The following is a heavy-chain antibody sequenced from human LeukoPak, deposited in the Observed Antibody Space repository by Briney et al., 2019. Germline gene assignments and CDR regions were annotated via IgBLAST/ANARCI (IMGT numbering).Heavy chain of an antibody. J-gene: IGHJ4*02. CDR3: ARDYGGNPGDY. D-gene: IGHD4-23*01. CDR1: GFAFSSYA. Sequence: GRSLRLSCAASGFAFSSYAMHWVRQAPGKGLEWVAVISYDGSNKYYADSVKGRFTISRDNSKNTLYLQMNSLRAEDTAVYYCARDYGGNPGDYWGQGTLVTVSS. CDR2: ISYDGSNK. V-gene: IGHV3-30*04.